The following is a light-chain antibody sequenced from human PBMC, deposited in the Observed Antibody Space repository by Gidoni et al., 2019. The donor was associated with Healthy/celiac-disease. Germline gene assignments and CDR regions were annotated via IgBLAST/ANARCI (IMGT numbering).Light chain of an antibody. V-gene: IGLV3-19*01. CDR3: NSRDSSGNHLVV. J-gene: IGLJ2*01. CDR1: SPRSYY. CDR2: GKN. Sequence: SSELTPDPAVSVALGQTVMITSQGDSPRSYYASWYQQKPGQAPVLVSYGKNNRPSGLPDRFSGSSSGNTASLTITGAQAEDEADYYCNSRDSSGNHLVVFGGGTKLTVL.